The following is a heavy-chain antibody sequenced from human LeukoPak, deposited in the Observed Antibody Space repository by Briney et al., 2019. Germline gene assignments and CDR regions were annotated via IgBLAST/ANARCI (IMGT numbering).Heavy chain of an antibody. CDR1: GFTFSDYT. J-gene: IGHJ4*02. D-gene: IGHD2-21*02. V-gene: IGHV3-21*01. Sequence: PGGSLRLSCAASGFTFSDYTMNWVRQAPGKGLEWVSSISSSSSYIYYADSVKGRFTISRDNAKNSLYLQMNSLRAEDTAVYYCARFRTWGDKAFDYWGQGTLVTVSS. CDR3: ARFRTWGDKAFDY. CDR2: ISSSSSYI.